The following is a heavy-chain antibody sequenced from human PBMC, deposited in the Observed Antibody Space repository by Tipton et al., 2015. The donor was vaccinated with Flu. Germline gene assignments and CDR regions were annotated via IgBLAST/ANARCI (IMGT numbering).Heavy chain of an antibody. CDR1: GFIFSNYE. CDR3: ASLTGDDY. V-gene: IGHV3-48*03. D-gene: IGHD7-27*01. J-gene: IGHJ4*02. CDR2: ISSGGSTI. Sequence: GSLRLSCAASGFIFSNYEINWVRLAPGKGLEWVSYISSGGSTISYADSVKGRFTISRDNAKNSLHLQMNSLRAEDTAVYYCASLTGDDYWGQGTLVTVSS.